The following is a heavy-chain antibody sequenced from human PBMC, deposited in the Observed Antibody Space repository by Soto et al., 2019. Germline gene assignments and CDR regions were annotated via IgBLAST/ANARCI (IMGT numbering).Heavy chain of an antibody. J-gene: IGHJ4*02. Sequence: QVQLVQSGAEVKKPGASVKVSCKASGYTFTSYGISWVRQAPGQGLEGMGWIRAYNGNTNYAQKLQGRVTMTTETSTSKAYMELRGLRSDDTAVYYCARQDYYDSSGYRADLDYWGQGTLVTVSS. V-gene: IGHV1-18*01. CDR3: ARQDYYDSSGYRADLDY. CDR1: GYTFTSYG. CDR2: IRAYNGNT. D-gene: IGHD3-22*01.